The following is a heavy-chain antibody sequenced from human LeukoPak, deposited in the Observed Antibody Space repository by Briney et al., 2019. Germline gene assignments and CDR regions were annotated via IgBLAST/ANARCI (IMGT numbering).Heavy chain of an antibody. D-gene: IGHD2-15*01. J-gene: IGHJ1*01. Sequence: ALVKVSCKASGYTFTNYYIHWVRQAPGQGLEWMGIINSSGGSTSYAQRFQGRVTMTRDTSTSTVYMELFSLRSDDTAVYYCSRTRRNCSGGSCPEYFQYWGQGTLVTVSS. CDR1: GYTFTNYY. CDR2: INSSGGST. CDR3: SRTRRNCSGGSCPEYFQY. V-gene: IGHV1-46*01.